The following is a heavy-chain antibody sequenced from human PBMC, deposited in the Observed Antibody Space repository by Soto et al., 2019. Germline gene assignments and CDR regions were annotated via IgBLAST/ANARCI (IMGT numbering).Heavy chain of an antibody. CDR1: GGTFSSYT. CDR2: IIPILGIA. V-gene: IGHV1-69*04. J-gene: IGHJ4*02. D-gene: IGHD6-13*01. Sequence: ASVKVSCKASGGTFSSYTISWVRQAPGQGLEWMGRIIPILGIANYAQKFQGRVTITADKSTSTAYMELSSLRSEDTAVYYCAKDQGSSWYEIDYWGQGTLVTVS. CDR3: AKDQGSSWYEIDY.